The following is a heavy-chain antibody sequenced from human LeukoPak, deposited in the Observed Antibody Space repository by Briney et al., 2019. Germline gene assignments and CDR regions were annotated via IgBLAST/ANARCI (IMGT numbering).Heavy chain of an antibody. Sequence: PGRSLRLSCAASGFTFSSYGMHWVRQAPGKGLEWVAVIWYDGSNKYYADSVKGRFTISRGNSKNTLYLQMNSLRAEDTAVYYCAREERQGDYFDYWGQGTLVTVSS. CDR2: IWYDGSNK. D-gene: IGHD5-24*01. CDR1: GFTFSSYG. V-gene: IGHV3-33*01. CDR3: AREERQGDYFDY. J-gene: IGHJ4*02.